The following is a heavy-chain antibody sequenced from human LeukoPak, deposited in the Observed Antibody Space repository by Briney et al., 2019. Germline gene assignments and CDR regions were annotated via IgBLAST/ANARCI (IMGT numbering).Heavy chain of an antibody. V-gene: IGHV4-59*01. D-gene: IGHD3-3*01. CDR2: IYYSGST. CDR3: ARGGYDFWSGQNEFDY. J-gene: IGHJ4*02. Sequence: SETLSLTCTVSGGSISSYYWSWIRQPPGKGLKWIGYIYYSGSTNYNPSLKSRVTISVDTSKNQFSLKLSSVTAADTAVYYCARGGYDFWSGQNEFDYWGQGTLVTVSS. CDR1: GGSISSYY.